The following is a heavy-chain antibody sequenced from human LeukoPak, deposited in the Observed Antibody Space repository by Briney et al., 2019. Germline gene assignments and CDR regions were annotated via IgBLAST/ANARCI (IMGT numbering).Heavy chain of an antibody. Sequence: PPGGSLRLSCAASGFTVSSNYMSWVRQAPGKGLEWVSIIYRVGSTYYADSVKGRFTISRDNSKNTLFLQMNSLRAEDTAVYYCARIYSGYDSHFDYWGQGTLVTVSS. V-gene: IGHV3-53*01. CDR3: ARIYSGYDSHFDY. CDR1: GFTVSSNY. J-gene: IGHJ4*02. CDR2: IYRVGST. D-gene: IGHD5-12*01.